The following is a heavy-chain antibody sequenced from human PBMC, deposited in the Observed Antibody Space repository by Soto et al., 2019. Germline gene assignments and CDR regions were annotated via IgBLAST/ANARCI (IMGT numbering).Heavy chain of an antibody. J-gene: IGHJ5*02. Sequence: GASVKVSCKASGGTFSSYAISWVRQAPGQGLEWMGGIIPIFGTANYAQKFQGRVTITADESTSTAYMELSSLRSEDTAVYYCAREAVVVPAATYNWFDPWGQGTLVTVSS. CDR2: IIPIFGTA. CDR1: GGTFSSYA. V-gene: IGHV1-69*13. D-gene: IGHD2-2*01. CDR3: AREAVVVPAATYNWFDP.